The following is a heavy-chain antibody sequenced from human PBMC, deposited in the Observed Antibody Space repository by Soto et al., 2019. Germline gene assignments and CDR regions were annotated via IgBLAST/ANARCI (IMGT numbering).Heavy chain of an antibody. CDR2: ISGSGGST. CDR1: GFTLSSYV. D-gene: IGHD6-19*01. Sequence: GGSLRLSFAASGFTLSSYVMSWVLQAPGKGLEWVSAISGSGGSTYYADSVKGRFTISRDNSKNTLYLQMNSLRAEDTAVYYCAHPGYSSGWSDEIYFDYWGQGTLVTVSS. J-gene: IGHJ4*02. CDR3: AHPGYSSGWSDEIYFDY. V-gene: IGHV3-23*01.